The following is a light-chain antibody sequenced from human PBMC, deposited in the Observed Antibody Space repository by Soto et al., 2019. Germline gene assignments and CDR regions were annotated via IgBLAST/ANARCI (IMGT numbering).Light chain of an antibody. CDR3: QQYNNWLRGT. V-gene: IGKV3-15*01. CDR1: ESVGSN. CDR2: GAS. J-gene: IGKJ2*02. Sequence: EIVMTQSPATLSVSPGERATLSCRASESVGSNLAWYQQKPGQAPRLLIYGASTRATGIPARFSGSGSGTEFTFTISILQSEDFAVYYCQQYNNWLRGTFGQGTKLEIK.